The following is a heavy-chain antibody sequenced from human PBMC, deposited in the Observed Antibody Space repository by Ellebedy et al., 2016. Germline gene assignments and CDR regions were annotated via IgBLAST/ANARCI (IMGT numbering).Heavy chain of an antibody. CDR3: VRPSSYYYFGMDA. CDR2: IYHTGST. V-gene: IGHV4-38-2*02. CDR1: GDSIRSGYY. Sequence: SETLSLXCTVSGDSIRSGYYWGWVRQPPGKGLEWIATIYHTGSTYYNPSLKSRVTISVDTSKNQFSLKLNSVTAADTALYYCVRPSSYYYFGMDAWGQGTAVTVSS. J-gene: IGHJ6*02.